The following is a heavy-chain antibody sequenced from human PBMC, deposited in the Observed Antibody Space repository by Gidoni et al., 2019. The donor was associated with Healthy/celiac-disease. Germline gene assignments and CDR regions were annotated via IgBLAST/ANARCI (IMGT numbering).Heavy chain of an antibody. J-gene: IGHJ4*02. V-gene: IGHV4-34*01. CDR3: ARSTVVTPGGFDY. CDR2: INHRGST. Sequence: QVQLQQWGAGLLKPSETLSLTCAVYGGSFSGYYWSWIRQPPGKGLEWIGEINHRGSTNYNPSLKSRVTISVDTSKNQFSLKLSSVTAADTAVYYCARSTVVTPGGFDYWGQGTLHRLL. D-gene: IGHD2-15*01. CDR1: GGSFSGYY.